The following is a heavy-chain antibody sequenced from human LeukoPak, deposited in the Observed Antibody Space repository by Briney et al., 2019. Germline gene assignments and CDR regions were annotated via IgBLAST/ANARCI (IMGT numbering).Heavy chain of an antibody. CDR2: IDPKSGGP. V-gene: IGHV1-2*02. Sequence: GASVKVSCKTSGYTFTVKFLHWLRQAPGQGLEWMGGIDPKSGGPVYGQNFRGRVTVTRHTSVSTAHMELSRLRSDDTAVYFCALENCYVVTGCSKSFDYWGQGTLVTVSS. CDR1: GYTFTVKF. CDR3: ALENCYVVTGCSKSFDY. D-gene: IGHD3-9*01. J-gene: IGHJ4*02.